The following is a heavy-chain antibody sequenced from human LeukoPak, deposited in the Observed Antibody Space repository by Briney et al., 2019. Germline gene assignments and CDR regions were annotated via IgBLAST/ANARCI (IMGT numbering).Heavy chain of an antibody. Sequence: PGGSLRLSCAASGFTFSDQYMSWIRQAPGKGLEWISYISSSGSHTNYADSVKGRFTISRDNAKNSLYLQMSSLKAKDTAVYYCARDFGSGWYGYFQHWGQGTLVIVSS. CDR2: ISSSGSHT. V-gene: IGHV3-11*06. D-gene: IGHD6-19*01. CDR3: ARDFGSGWYGYFQH. J-gene: IGHJ1*01. CDR1: GFTFSDQY.